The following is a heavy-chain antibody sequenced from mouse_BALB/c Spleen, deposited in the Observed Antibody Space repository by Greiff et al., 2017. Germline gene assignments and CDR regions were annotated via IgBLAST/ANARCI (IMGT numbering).Heavy chain of an antibody. J-gene: IGHJ3*01. V-gene: IGHV3-6*02. Sequence: ESGPGLVKPSQSLSLTCSVTGYSITSGYYWNWIRQFPGNKLEWMGYISYDGSNNYNPSLKNRISITRDTSKNQFFLKLNSVTTEDTATYYCAANYRYDGAWFAYWGQGTLVTVSA. D-gene: IGHD2-14*01. CDR2: ISYDGSN. CDR1: GYSITSGYY. CDR3: AANYRYDGAWFAY.